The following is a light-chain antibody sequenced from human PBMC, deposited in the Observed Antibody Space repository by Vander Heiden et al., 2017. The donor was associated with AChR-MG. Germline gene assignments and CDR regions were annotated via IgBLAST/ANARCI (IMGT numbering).Light chain of an antibody. Sequence: ESVLTQSPATLSLSPGERATLSCRASQSISNFLAWYQQKPGQAPRLLIYDASNRATGIPARFIGSGSGTDFTLTISSLEPEDFAVYYCQQRNNWPPGYTFGQGTKLEIK. CDR3: QQRNNWPPGYT. V-gene: IGKV3-11*01. CDR2: DAS. CDR1: QSISNF. J-gene: IGKJ2*01.